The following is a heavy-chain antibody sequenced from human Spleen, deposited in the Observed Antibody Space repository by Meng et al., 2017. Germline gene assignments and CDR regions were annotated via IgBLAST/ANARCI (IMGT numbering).Heavy chain of an antibody. D-gene: IGHD4-17*01. CDR2: INTDASIT. J-gene: IGHJ4*02. CDR3: AREYDYGDHWGY. V-gene: IGHV3-74*03. CDR1: GFTFTSYN. Sequence: GESLKISCAASGFTFTSYNIHWVRQTPGEGLVWVSRINTDASITTYADSVKGRFTISRDDAKNTVYLQMDSLRAEDTAVYYCAREYDYGDHWGYWGQGTLVTVSS.